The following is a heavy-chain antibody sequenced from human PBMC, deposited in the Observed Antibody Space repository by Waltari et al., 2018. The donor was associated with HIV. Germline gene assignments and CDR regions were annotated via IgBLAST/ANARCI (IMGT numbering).Heavy chain of an antibody. D-gene: IGHD2-2*02. CDR1: GYTLTELS. J-gene: IGHJ2*01. CDR3: ATLPLIYPEREWYFDL. Sequence: QVQLVQSGAEVKKPGASMKVSCKVSGYTLTELSMHWVRQAPGKGLEWMGGFDPEDGETIYAQKFQGRVTMTEDTSTDTAYMELSSLRSEDTAVYYCATLPLIYPEREWYFDLWGRGTLVTVSS. CDR2: FDPEDGET. V-gene: IGHV1-24*01.